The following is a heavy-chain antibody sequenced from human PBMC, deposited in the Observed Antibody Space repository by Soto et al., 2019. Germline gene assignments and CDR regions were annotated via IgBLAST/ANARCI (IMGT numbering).Heavy chain of an antibody. CDR3: ASVKSWAVSL. CDR1: GFTFSSYW. D-gene: IGHD3-10*01. Sequence: EVQLVESGGGLVQPGGSLGLSCAASGFTFSSYWMSWVRLAPGKGLEWVAHIKQSGSDRYYVDSVRGRFTISRDNAKNSLYLQMNSLSVEDTAMYYCASVKSWAVSLWGQGTRVTVSS. V-gene: IGHV3-7*01. J-gene: IGHJ4*02. CDR2: IKQSGSDR.